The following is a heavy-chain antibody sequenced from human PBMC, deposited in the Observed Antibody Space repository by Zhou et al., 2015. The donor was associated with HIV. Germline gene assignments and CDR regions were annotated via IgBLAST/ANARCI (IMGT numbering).Heavy chain of an antibody. J-gene: IGHJ6*02. CDR2: MNPNSGNT. CDR1: GYTFTSYD. D-gene: IGHD2/OR15-2a*01. V-gene: IGHV1-8*01. Sequence: QVQLVQSGAEVKKPGASVKVSCKASGYTFTSYDINWVRQAAGQGPEWMGWMNPNSGNTGYAQKFQGRVTMTRNTSISTAYMELSSLRSEDTAVYYCVSISSYYYGMDVWGPRDHGHRLL. CDR3: VSISSYYYGMDV.